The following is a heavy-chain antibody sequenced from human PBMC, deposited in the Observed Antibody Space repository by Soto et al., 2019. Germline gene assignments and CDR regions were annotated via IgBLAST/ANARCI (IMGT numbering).Heavy chain of an antibody. CDR3: ARYSYGTGYYYYGMDV. D-gene: IGHD5-18*01. J-gene: IGHJ6*02. CDR1: GYTFTSYA. Sequence: ASVKVSCKASGYTFTSYAMHWVRQAPGQRLEWMGWINAGNGNTKYSQKFQGRVTITRDTSASTAYMELSSLRSEDTAVYYWARYSYGTGYYYYGMDVWGQGTTVTVSS. CDR2: INAGNGNT. V-gene: IGHV1-3*01.